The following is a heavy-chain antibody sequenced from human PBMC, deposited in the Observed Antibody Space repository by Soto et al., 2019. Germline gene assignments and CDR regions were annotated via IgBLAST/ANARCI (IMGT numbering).Heavy chain of an antibody. J-gene: IGHJ6*02. CDR2: IIPIFGTA. D-gene: IGHD3-22*01. CDR1: GGTFSSYA. Sequence: QVQLVQSGAEVKKPGSSVKVSCKASGGTFSSYAISWVRQAPGQGLEWMGGIIPIFGTANYAQKFQGRVTITADESTSTAYMELSSLRSEDTAVYYCASAYYDISGYYSPNYYYYYGMDVWGQGTTVTVSS. CDR3: ASAYYDISGYYSPNYYYYYGMDV. V-gene: IGHV1-69*01.